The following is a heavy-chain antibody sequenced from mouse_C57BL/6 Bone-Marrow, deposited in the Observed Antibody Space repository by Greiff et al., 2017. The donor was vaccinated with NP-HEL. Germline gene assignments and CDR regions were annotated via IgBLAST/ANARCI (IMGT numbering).Heavy chain of an antibody. J-gene: IGHJ1*03. CDR2: ISNGGGST. Sequence: DVMLVESGGGLVQPGGSLKLSCAASGFTFSDYYMYWVRQTPEKRLEWVAYISNGGGSTYYPDTVKGRFTISRDNAKNTLYLQMSRLKSEDTAMYYCARLDGYSLYFDVWGTGTTVTVSS. V-gene: IGHV5-12*01. CDR3: ARLDGYSLYFDV. D-gene: IGHD2-3*01. CDR1: GFTFSDYY.